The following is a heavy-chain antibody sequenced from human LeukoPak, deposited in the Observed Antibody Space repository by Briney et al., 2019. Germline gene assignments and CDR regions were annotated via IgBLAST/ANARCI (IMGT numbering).Heavy chain of an antibody. D-gene: IGHD3-22*01. CDR1: GFTLSDYY. J-gene: IGHJ4*02. Sequence: GGSLRPSCAVSGFTLSDYYMSWIRQAPGKGLEWVSYIGSSGRVIYYADSLKGRFTISRDSSKNTLYLQMNSLRAEDTAIYYCAKDHGDSAYYPVDYWGQGTLVTVSS. CDR3: AKDHGDSAYYPVDY. CDR2: IGSSGRVI. V-gene: IGHV3-11*01.